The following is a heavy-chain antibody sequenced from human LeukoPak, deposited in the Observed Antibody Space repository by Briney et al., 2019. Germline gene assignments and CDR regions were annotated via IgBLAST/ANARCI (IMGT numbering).Heavy chain of an antibody. J-gene: IGHJ2*01. Sequence: GGSLRLSYAASGFTFSNYWMHWVRQAPGKGLVWVSRINSDGSSTSYADSVKGRFTISRDNAKNTLYLQMNSLRAEDTAVYYCATRYNWNSQKIGGWHFDLWGRGTLVTVSS. V-gene: IGHV3-74*01. D-gene: IGHD1-20*01. CDR3: ATRYNWNSQKIGGWHFDL. CDR1: GFTFSNYW. CDR2: INSDGSST.